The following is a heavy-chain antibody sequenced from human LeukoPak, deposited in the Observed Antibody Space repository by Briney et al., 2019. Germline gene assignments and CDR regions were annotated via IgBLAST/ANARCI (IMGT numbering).Heavy chain of an antibody. V-gene: IGHV5-51*01. J-gene: IGHJ5*02. CDR2: IYPYDSDT. CDR1: GYNFISYW. D-gene: IGHD2-15*01. Sequence: GESLQISCQGSGYNFISYWIAWVRQMPGKGLEWMGIIYPYDSDTRYSPSFQGQVTISADKSISTAYLQWSSLKPSDTAMYYCARQEYCSGGSCYTWFDPWGQGTLVTVSS. CDR3: ARQEYCSGGSCYTWFDP.